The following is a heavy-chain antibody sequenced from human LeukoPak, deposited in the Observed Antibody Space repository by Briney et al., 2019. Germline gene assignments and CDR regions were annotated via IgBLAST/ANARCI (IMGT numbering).Heavy chain of an antibody. Sequence: SGGSLRLSCAASGFTFSSYGMHWVRQAPRKGLEWVAVIWYDGSNKYYADSVKGRFTLSRDNSNNTLYLQMNSLRAEDTAMYYCAKDLIDNWFDPWGQGTLLTVSS. CDR2: IWYDGSNK. CDR3: AKDLIDNWFDP. J-gene: IGHJ5*02. CDR1: GFTFSSYG. V-gene: IGHV3-33*06. D-gene: IGHD2-15*01.